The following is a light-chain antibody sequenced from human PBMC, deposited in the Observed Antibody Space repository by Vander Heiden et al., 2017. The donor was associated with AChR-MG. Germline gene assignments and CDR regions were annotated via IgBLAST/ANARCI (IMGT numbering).Light chain of an antibody. CDR2: DAS. Sequence: EIVLTQSPATLSLSLGERATLSCRPSQSVGYYSAGYQQKPGQAPRLLIYDASSRAAGITDRFSGSGSGTDFTLTISSLEPEDSAGYDGQQGRTFGQRTKVEIK. J-gene: IGKJ1*01. CDR3: QQGRT. CDR1: QSVGYY. V-gene: IGKV3-11*01.